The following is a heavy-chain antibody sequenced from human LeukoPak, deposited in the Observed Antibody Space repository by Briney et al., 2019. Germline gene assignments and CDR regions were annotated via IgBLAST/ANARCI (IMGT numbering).Heavy chain of an antibody. V-gene: IGHV3-74*01. CDR2: ISGDGSMT. CDR3: ARYSSSSGGASHYFDY. J-gene: IGHJ4*02. Sequence: GGSLRLSCAVSGFSLRSYWMHWVRQAPGKGLVWVSRISGDGSMTNYAASVKGRFTISRDNAKNTVYLQMNSLRAEDTAVYYCARYSSSSGGASHYFDYWGQGTLVTVSS. D-gene: IGHD6-6*01. CDR1: GFSLRSYW.